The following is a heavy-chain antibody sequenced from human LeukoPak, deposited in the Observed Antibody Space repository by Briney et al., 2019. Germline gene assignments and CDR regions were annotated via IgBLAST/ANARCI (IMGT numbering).Heavy chain of an antibody. CDR3: AKAALIIGYCSGGSCYSVDY. CDR1: GLTFSSHW. CDR2: ISGSGVST. D-gene: IGHD2-15*01. V-gene: IGHV3-23*01. Sequence: GGSLRLSCAASGLTFSSHWMHWVRQAPGKGLEWVSAISGSGVSTYYADSVRGRFTISRDNSKSTLYLQMSSLRAEDTAVYYCAKAALIIGYCSGGSCYSVDYWGQGTLVTASS. J-gene: IGHJ4*02.